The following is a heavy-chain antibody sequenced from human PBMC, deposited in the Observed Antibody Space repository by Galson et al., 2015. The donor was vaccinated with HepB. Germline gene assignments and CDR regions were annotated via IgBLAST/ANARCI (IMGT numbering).Heavy chain of an antibody. D-gene: IGHD3-10*01. CDR2: IYSGGST. V-gene: IGHV3-66*02. CDR3: ARWMVGGFGELFHPVDAFDI. CDR1: GFTVSSNH. Sequence: SLRLSCAASGFTVSSNHMSWVRQAPGKGLEWVSVIYSGGSTYYADSVKGRFTISRDNSKNTLYLQMNSLRAEDAAVYYCARWMVGGFGELFHPVDAFDIWGQGTMVTVSS. J-gene: IGHJ3*02.